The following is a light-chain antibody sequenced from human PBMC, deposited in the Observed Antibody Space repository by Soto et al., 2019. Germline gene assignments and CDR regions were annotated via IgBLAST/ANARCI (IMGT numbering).Light chain of an antibody. CDR1: QSIRNY. CDR2: AAS. J-gene: IGKJ1*01. V-gene: IGKV1-39*01. CDR3: QQSFNTLWT. Sequence: DIQMTQSPSSLSASVGDRVTITCRASQSIRNYLNWYQQKPGKAPKLLISAASSLQSGVPSRFSGSGSGTDFTLTISSLQPEDFATYYCQQSFNTLWTFGQGTKVEI.